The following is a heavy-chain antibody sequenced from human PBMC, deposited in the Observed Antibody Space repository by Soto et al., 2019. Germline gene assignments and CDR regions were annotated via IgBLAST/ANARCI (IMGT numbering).Heavy chain of an antibody. V-gene: IGHV3-30*18. D-gene: IGHD3-10*01. Sequence: GGSLRLSCAASGFTFSSYGMHWVRQAPGKGLEWVAVISYDGSNKYYADSVKGRFTISRDNSKNTLYLQMNSLRAEDTAVYYCAKDSRGDWDYYYYMDVWGKGTTVTVSS. CDR2: ISYDGSNK. CDR1: GFTFSSYG. J-gene: IGHJ6*03. CDR3: AKDSRGDWDYYYYMDV.